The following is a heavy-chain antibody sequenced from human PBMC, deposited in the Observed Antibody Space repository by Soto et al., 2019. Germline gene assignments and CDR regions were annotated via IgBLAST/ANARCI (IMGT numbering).Heavy chain of an antibody. V-gene: IGHV4-4*02. CDR1: GGSMSSSNW. CDR3: ARSEATVLDN. D-gene: IGHD4-17*01. CDR2: AHHSGRT. Sequence: QVQLQESGPGLVKPSGTLSLTCTVSGGSMSSSNWWNWVRQPPGKGLEWIGEAHHSGRTNYNPSLKSRVTISVDKSMNHFALKLSSVNAADTAVYYCARSEATVLDNWGQGTLVTVSS. J-gene: IGHJ4*02.